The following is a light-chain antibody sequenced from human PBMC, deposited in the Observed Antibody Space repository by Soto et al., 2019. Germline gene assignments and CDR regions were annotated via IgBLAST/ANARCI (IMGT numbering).Light chain of an antibody. CDR3: LQLNSLPLS. J-gene: IGKJ4*01. Sequence: DIQMTQSPSSLSASVGDRVTITCRASQSISSYLNWYQQKPGKAPKLLIYAASTLQSGVPSRFTDSGSGTDFTLTITSLQPDYFSTYYCLQLNSLPLSSGGVTTAEI. V-gene: IGKV1-39*01. CDR2: AAS. CDR1: QSISSY.